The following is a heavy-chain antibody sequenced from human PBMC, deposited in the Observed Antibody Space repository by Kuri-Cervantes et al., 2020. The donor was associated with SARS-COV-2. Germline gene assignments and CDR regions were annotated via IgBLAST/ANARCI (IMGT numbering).Heavy chain of an antibody. D-gene: IGHD6-6*01. CDR1: GGSTSSQSYY. J-gene: IGHJ4*02. Sequence: SETLSLTCTVSGGSTSSQSYYWGWIRQPPGKGLEWIGSVYYSGTTYYDPSLKSRVTISLDTSKNQFSLRLRSVTAADTAVYYCARVPQYSSSSYWGQGTLVTVSS. CDR3: ARVPQYSSSSY. CDR2: VYYSGTT. V-gene: IGHV4-39*01.